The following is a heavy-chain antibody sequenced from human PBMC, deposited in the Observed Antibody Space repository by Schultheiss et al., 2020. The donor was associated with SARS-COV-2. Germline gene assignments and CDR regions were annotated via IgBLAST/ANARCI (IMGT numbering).Heavy chain of an antibody. CDR1: GFIFSSYV. D-gene: IGHD3-3*01. J-gene: IGHJ4*02. V-gene: IGHV3-48*02. CDR3: ARDPPLGSGPLLYYFDY. CDR2: ISSSSSTI. Sequence: GGSLRLSCAASGFIFSSYVMSWVRQAPGKGLEWVSYISSSSSTIYYADSVKGRFTISRDNAKNSLYLQMNSLRDEDTAVYYCARDPPLGSGPLLYYFDYWGQGTLVTVSS.